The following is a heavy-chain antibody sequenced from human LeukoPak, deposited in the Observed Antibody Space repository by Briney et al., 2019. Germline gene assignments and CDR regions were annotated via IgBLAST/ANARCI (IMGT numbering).Heavy chain of an antibody. D-gene: IGHD1-26*01. V-gene: IGHV3-66*01. J-gene: IGHJ4*02. CDR3: ARDVGGSYPIGVDY. CDR1: GFTVSSNY. CDR2: IYSGGST. Sequence: PGGSLRLSCAASGFTVSSNYMSWVRQAPGKGLKWVSVIYSGGSTYYADSVKGRFTISRDNSKNTLYLQMNSLRAEDTAVYYCARDVGGSYPIGVDYWGQGTLVTVSS.